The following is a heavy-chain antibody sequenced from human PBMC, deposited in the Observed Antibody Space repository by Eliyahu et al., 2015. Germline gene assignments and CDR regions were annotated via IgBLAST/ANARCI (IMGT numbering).Heavy chain of an antibody. CDR3: ARSYYGSGSYFGLSSFVY. CDR1: GGSVSSSNYY. V-gene: IGHV4-39*01. D-gene: IGHD3-10*01. CDR2: IYYSGST. Sequence: QLQLQESGPGLVKPSETLSLTCTVSGGSVSSSNYYWGWIRQTPGKGLEWIGSIYYSGSTYYNPPLKSRVTISVDTSKNQFSLKLSSVTAADTAVYYCARSYYGSGSYFGLSSFVYWGQGTLVTVSS. J-gene: IGHJ4*02.